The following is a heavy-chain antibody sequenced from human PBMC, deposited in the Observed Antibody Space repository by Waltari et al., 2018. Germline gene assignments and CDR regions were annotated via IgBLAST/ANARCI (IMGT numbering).Heavy chain of an antibody. CDR2: INPNSGGT. V-gene: IGHV1-2*06. CDR1: GYTFTSYA. CDR3: ARGPDYYYYGMDV. Sequence: QVQLVQSGSELKKPGASVKVSCKASGYTFTSYAMNWVRQAPGQGLEWMGRINPNSGGTNYAQKFQGRVTMTRDTSISTAYMELSRLRSDDTAVYYCARGPDYYYYGMDVWGQGTTVTVSS. J-gene: IGHJ6*02.